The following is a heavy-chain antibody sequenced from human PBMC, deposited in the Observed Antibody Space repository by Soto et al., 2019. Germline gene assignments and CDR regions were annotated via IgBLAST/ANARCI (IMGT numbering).Heavy chain of an antibody. CDR1: GFTFSSYW. D-gene: IGHD3-3*01. CDR3: ARAYYDFWTDSYYYMDV. CDR2: INSDGSST. V-gene: IGHV3-74*01. J-gene: IGHJ6*03. Sequence: GGSLRLSCAASGFTFSSYWMHWVRQAPGKGLVWVSRINSDGSSTSYADSVKGRFTISRDNAKNTLYLQMNSLRAEDTAVYYCARAYYDFWTDSYYYMDVWGKGTTVTVSS.